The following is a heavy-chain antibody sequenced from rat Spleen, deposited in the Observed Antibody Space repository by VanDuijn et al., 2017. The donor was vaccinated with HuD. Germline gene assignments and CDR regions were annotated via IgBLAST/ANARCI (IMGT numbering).Heavy chain of an antibody. Sequence: EVQLVESGGGLVQPGRSLKLSCAASGFTFSDYYMAWVRQAPTKGLEWVATISYDGSSTYYRDSMKGRFTISRDNAKSTLYLQMDSLRSEDTATYYCATSNWDCFDYWGQGVMVTVSS. CDR1: GFTFSDYY. D-gene: IGHD5-1*01. J-gene: IGHJ2*01. CDR2: ISYDGSST. V-gene: IGHV5-7*01. CDR3: ATSNWDCFDY.